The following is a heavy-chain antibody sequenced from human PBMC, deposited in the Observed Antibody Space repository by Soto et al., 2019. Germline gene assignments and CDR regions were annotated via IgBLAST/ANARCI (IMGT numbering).Heavy chain of an antibody. V-gene: IGHV3-21*02. CDR1: GFTFNTYS. CDR3: ARESDFDLWSSNYIDGMDV. D-gene: IGHD3-3*01. CDR2: ITSNANRI. Sequence: EVQLVESGGGLVKPGGSLRLSCAASGFTFNTYSMNWVRQAPGKGLEWVSSITSNANRIYYADSVKGRFTISRDNAQKPVYLQMNSLRVGDTAVYYCARESDFDLWSSNYIDGMDVWGQGATVTFSS. J-gene: IGHJ6*02.